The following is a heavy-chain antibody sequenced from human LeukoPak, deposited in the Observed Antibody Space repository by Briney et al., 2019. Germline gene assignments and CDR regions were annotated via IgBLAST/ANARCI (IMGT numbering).Heavy chain of an antibody. CDR1: GYTLTELS. CDR2: FDPEDGET. Sequence: PVASVKVSCKVSGYTLTELSMHWVRQAPGKGLEGMGGFDPEDGETIYAQKLKGRVTITEDTSTDTAYMELSSLTSEDTAVYYCATTAVILTGYYGSWFDRWGQGTLVTVSS. J-gene: IGHJ5*02. D-gene: IGHD3-9*01. V-gene: IGHV1-24*01. CDR3: ATTAVILTGYYGSWFDR.